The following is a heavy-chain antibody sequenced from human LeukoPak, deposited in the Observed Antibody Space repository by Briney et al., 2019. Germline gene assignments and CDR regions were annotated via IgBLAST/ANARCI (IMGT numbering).Heavy chain of an antibody. J-gene: IGHJ3*02. CDR2: VYSSGNT. V-gene: IGHV4-4*07. D-gene: IGHD6-13*01. Sequence: SSETLSLTCTVSGASITRYYWNWIRQPAGKGLEWIGRVYSSGNTNYNPSLKSRVTMSVDTSKNQFSLRLSSVTAADTAIYYCATDDGTSSLIDAFDIWGQGTMVTVSS. CDR1: GASITRYY. CDR3: ATDDGTSSLIDAFDI.